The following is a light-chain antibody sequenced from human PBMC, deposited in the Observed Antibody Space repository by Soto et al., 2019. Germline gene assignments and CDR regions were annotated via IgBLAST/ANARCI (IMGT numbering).Light chain of an antibody. CDR1: SGDIGSYNR. CDR3: RSYTNINTGACV. Sequence: QSVLTQPASVSGSPGQSITISCTGTSGDIGSYNRVSWYQQHPGKAPKLIIYEVTDRPSGVSNRFSGSKSGTTASLTISGLQAEDEAEYYCRSYTNINTGACVFGTGTKLTVL. J-gene: IGLJ1*01. CDR2: EVT. V-gene: IGLV2-14*01.